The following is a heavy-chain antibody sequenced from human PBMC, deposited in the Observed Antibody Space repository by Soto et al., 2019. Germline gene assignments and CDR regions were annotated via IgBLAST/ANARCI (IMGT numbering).Heavy chain of an antibody. CDR1: GGTFSSYA. Sequence: QVQLVQSGAEVKKPGSSVKVSCKASGGTFSSYAISWVRQAPGQGLEWMGGIIPIFGTANYAQKFQGRVTITADEPKSTDYMELSSLRSEDTAVYDCARTSIAPRKWFGPWGQGTLVPVSS. J-gene: IGHJ5*02. CDR2: IIPIFGTA. V-gene: IGHV1-69*01. CDR3: ARTSIAPRKWFGP. D-gene: IGHD6-6*01.